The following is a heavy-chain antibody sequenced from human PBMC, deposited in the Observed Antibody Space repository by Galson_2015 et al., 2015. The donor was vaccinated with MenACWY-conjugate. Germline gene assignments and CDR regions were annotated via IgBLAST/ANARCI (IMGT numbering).Heavy chain of an antibody. Sequence: LSCAASGFTFTGYEFHWVRQAPGKGLEWLSYISKSGSPIYYADSVKGRFTISRDNMKKSLFLEMNSLRAGDTGVYYCARVGTWIHQYFYYMDVWGKGTTVTVSS. D-gene: IGHD5-18*01. CDR1: GFTFTGYE. CDR2: ISKSGSPI. J-gene: IGHJ6*03. V-gene: IGHV3-48*03. CDR3: ARVGTWIHQYFYYMDV.